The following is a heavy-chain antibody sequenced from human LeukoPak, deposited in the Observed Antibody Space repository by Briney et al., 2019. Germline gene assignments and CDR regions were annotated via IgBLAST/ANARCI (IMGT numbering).Heavy chain of an antibody. CDR3: ARVISGDPRGGWFDP. D-gene: IGHD2-21*02. CDR1: GFTFSSYG. Sequence: PGRSLRLSCAASGFTFSSYGMHWVRQAPGKGLEWVAVISYDGSNKYYADSVKGRFTISRDNSKNTLYLQMNSLRSEDTAVYYCARVISGDPRGGWFDPWGQGTLVTVSS. J-gene: IGHJ5*02. V-gene: IGHV3-30*03. CDR2: ISYDGSNK.